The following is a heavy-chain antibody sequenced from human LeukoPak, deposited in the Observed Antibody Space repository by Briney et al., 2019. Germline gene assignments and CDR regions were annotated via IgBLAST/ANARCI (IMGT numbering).Heavy chain of an antibody. CDR2: IYHSGST. CDR1: GYSISSGYY. J-gene: IGHJ4*02. Sequence: PSETLSLTCAVSGYSISSGYYWGWIRQPPGKGLEWIGSIYHSGSTYYNPSLKSRVTIPVDTSKNQFSLKLSSVTAADTAAYYCASVWSRDYFDYWGQGTLVTVSS. CDR3: ASVWSRDYFDY. D-gene: IGHD3-10*01. V-gene: IGHV4-38-2*01.